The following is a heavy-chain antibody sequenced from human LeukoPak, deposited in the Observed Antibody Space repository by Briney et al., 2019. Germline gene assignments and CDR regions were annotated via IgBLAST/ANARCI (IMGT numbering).Heavy chain of an antibody. CDR1: GYSMSSGYY. Sequence: PSETLSLTCTVSGYSMSSGYYWGWIRQPPGKGLEWIGTIYHSGTTYYNPSLKSRVTISVDTSKNQFSLKLSSVTAADTAVYYCARGVIAAAGRTFDYWGQGTLVTVSS. D-gene: IGHD6-13*01. V-gene: IGHV4-38-2*02. CDR2: IYHSGTT. J-gene: IGHJ4*02. CDR3: ARGVIAAAGRTFDY.